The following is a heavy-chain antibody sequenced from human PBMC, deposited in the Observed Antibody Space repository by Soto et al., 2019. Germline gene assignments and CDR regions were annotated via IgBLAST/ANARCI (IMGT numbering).Heavy chain of an antibody. CDR2: IIPLFNTP. Sequence: QVQLEQSGAEVKMPGSSVRLSCKASGGSFYSYVFFWVRQAPGQGLEYMGGIIPLFNTPSCSQKFHGRATIAADGSTHTAHLVLNSLTSEDTALYFCGTMGRDGDDSDSFVQYWGQGSLVTVSS. CDR3: GTMGRDGDDSDSFVQY. D-gene: IGHD3-10*01. V-gene: IGHV1-69*01. J-gene: IGHJ4*02. CDR1: GGSFYSYV.